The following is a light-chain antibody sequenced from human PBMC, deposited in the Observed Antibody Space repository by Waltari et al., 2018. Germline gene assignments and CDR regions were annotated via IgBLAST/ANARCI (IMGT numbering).Light chain of an antibody. CDR1: SSNIGSNY. Sequence: QSVLTQPPSASGTPGQRVTMSCSGSSSNIGSNYVYWYQQLPGTAPKLLTYRNDQRPSGVPDRFSGSTSGTSASLAISGLRSEDEADYYCAAWDDSLSGLVVFGGGTKVTVL. CDR2: RND. J-gene: IGLJ2*01. V-gene: IGLV1-47*01. CDR3: AAWDDSLSGLVV.